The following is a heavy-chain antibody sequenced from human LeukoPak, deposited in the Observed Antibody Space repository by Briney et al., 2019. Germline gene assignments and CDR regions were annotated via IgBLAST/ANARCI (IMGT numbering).Heavy chain of an antibody. CDR2: IYYSGST. CDR1: GGSISSYY. J-gene: IGHJ5*02. V-gene: IGHV4-59*08. CDR3: ARHNGGWFDP. D-gene: IGHD3-16*01. Sequence: SETLSLTCTVSGGSISSYYWSWIRQPPGKGLGWIGYIYYSGSTNYNPSLKSRVTISVDTSKNQFSLKLSSVAAADTAVYYCARHNGGWFDPWGQGTLVTVSS.